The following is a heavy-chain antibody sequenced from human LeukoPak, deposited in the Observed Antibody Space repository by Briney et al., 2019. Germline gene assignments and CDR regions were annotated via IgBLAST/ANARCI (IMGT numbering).Heavy chain of an antibody. CDR1: GFTFSGSA. CDR3: TRHTGIAAASFDY. D-gene: IGHD6-13*01. J-gene: IGHJ4*02. CDR2: IRSKANSYAT. Sequence: GGPLRLSCAASGFTFSGSAMHWVRQASGKGPDWVGRIRSKANSYATAYAASVKGRFTISRDDSKNTAYLQMNSLKTEDTAVYYCTRHTGIAAASFDYWGQGTLVTVSS. V-gene: IGHV3-73*01.